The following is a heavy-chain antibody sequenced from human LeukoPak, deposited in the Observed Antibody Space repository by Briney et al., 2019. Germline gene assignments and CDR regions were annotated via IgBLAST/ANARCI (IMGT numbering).Heavy chain of an antibody. CDR2: IYSGGST. J-gene: IGHJ4*02. CDR1: GFTVSSNF. CDR3: ARDRTESNPLYYFDY. Sequence: GGSLRLSCAASGFTVSSNFMTWVRQAPGKGLEWVSVIYSGGSTYYADSVKDRFTISRDNSKNMLYLQMNSLRAEDTAVYYCARDRTESNPLYYFDYWGQGTLVTVSS. V-gene: IGHV3-66*01.